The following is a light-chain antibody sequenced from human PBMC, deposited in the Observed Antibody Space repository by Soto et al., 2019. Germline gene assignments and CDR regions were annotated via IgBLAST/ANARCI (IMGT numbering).Light chain of an antibody. CDR1: QSISNW. Sequence: DIQITQYPSTLSASVGDRVTITCRASQSISNWLAWYQQKPGKAPKLLIYKASSLQSGVPSRFSGSGSGTDFTLTISSLQPDDFAMYYCQQYNPYSRTFGQGTNVDIK. CDR3: QQYNPYSRT. CDR2: KAS. V-gene: IGKV1-5*03. J-gene: IGKJ1*01.